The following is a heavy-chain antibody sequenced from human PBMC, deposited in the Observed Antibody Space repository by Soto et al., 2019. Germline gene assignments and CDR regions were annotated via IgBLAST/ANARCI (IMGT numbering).Heavy chain of an antibody. CDR3: ARLYYDFWTGYFIWFDP. CDR1: GDSISTVHYY. Sequence: SETLSLTCAVSGDSISTVHYYWSWIRQPPGKGLEWIGYIYYGGSTYYNPSLRSRVTISTDTSKSQFSLKLSSVTAADTAVYYCARLYYDFWTGYFIWFDPWGQGTLVTVSS. CDR2: IYYGGST. V-gene: IGHV4-30-4*01. J-gene: IGHJ5*02. D-gene: IGHD3-3*01.